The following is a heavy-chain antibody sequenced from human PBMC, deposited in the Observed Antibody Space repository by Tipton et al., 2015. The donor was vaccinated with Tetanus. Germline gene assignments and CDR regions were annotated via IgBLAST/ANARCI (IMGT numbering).Heavy chain of an antibody. J-gene: IGHJ4*02. Sequence: TLSLTCNVSGDSINSGDYYWSWIRQPPGKGLEWIGYIYYSGSTNYNPSLKSRVTISVDTSKNQFSLKLSSVTAADTAVYYCARGGIAAAGGGLDYWGQGTLVTVSS. CDR1: GDSINSGDYY. V-gene: IGHV4-61*08. D-gene: IGHD6-13*01. CDR2: IYYSGST. CDR3: ARGGIAAAGGGLDY.